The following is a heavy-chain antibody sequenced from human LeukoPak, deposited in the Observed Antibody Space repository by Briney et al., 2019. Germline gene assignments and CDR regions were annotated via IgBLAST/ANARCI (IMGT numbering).Heavy chain of an antibody. D-gene: IGHD5-18*01. CDR3: ARAYSYGYGHYFDY. CDR2: IKQDGSEK. CDR1: GFTFSSFW. V-gene: IGHV3-7*01. Sequence: GGSLRLSCAPSGFTFSSFWLSWVRQAPGKGLEWVANIKQDGSEKYYVDSVKGRFTISRYNAKNSLYLQVNSLRAEDTAVYYCARAYSYGYGHYFDYWGQGTLVTVSS. J-gene: IGHJ4*02.